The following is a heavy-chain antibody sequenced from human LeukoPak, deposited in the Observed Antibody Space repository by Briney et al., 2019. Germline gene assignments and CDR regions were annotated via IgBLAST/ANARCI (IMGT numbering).Heavy chain of an antibody. CDR2: IYYSGST. V-gene: IGHV4-59*12. CDR1: GGSISSYY. D-gene: IGHD3-10*01. CDR3: ARDIMLVRGHDAFDI. Sequence: SETLSLTCTVSGGSISSYYWSWIRQPPGKGLEWIGYIYYSGSTYYNPSLKSRVTISVDTSKNQFSLKLSSVTAADTAVYYCARDIMLVRGHDAFDIWGQGTMVTVSS. J-gene: IGHJ3*02.